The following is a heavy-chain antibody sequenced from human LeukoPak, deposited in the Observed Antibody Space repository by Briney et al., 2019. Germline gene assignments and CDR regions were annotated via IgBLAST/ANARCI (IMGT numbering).Heavy chain of an antibody. V-gene: IGHV1-46*01. CDR1: GHTFTSYY. Sequence: ASVKVSCKASGHTFTSYYMHWVRQAPGQGLEWMGIINPSGGSTGYAQKFQGRVTMTRDMSTSTVYMELSGLRSEDTAVYYCARAEKWELLPPFDYWGQGTLVTVSS. J-gene: IGHJ4*02. CDR2: INPSGGST. CDR3: ARAEKWELLPPFDY. D-gene: IGHD1-26*01.